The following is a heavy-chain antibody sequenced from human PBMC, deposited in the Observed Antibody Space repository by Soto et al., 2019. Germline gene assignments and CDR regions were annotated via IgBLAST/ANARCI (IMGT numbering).Heavy chain of an antibody. V-gene: IGHV6-1*01. Sequence: SQTLSLTCAISGDSVSSNSAAWNWIRQSPSRGLEWLGRTYYRSKWYNDYAVSVKSRITINPDTSKNQFSLQLNSVTPEDTAVYYCARDGDTMVPGVILGTNWFDPWGQGTLVTVSS. CDR2: TYYRSKWYN. CDR1: GDSVSSNSAA. CDR3: ARDGDTMVPGVILGTNWFDP. D-gene: IGHD3-10*01. J-gene: IGHJ5*02.